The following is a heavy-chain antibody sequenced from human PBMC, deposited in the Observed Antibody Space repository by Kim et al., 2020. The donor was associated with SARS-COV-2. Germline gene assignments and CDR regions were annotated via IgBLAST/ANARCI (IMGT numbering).Heavy chain of an antibody. Sequence: ASVKVSCKGSGYIFTSYAVNWVRQAPGQGLEWMGWINTNNGNPTYAQGFTGRFVFSSDTSVTTEYLEIGGLKAADTAVYFCAVASAKFVDAFDVWGQGTMVTVS. J-gene: IGHJ3*01. CDR2: INTNNGNP. V-gene: IGHV7-4-1*01. CDR3: AVASAKFVDAFDV. CDR1: GYIFTSYA. D-gene: IGHD6-19*01.